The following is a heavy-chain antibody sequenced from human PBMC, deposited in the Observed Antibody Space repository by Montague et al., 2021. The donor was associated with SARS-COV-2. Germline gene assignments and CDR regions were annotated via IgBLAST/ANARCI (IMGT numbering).Heavy chain of an antibody. D-gene: IGHD4-23*01. CDR1: GFSLSTSGMC. J-gene: IGHJ4*02. CDR3: ARVQTTVAYDY. V-gene: IGHV2-70*11. CDR2: IDWDDDK. Sequence: PALGKPTQILTLTCTFSGFSLSTSGMCVSWIRQPPGKALEWLARIDWDDDKYYSTSLRTRLTISKDTSKNQVVLTMTNMDPVDTATYYCARVQTTVAYDYWGQGTLVTVSS.